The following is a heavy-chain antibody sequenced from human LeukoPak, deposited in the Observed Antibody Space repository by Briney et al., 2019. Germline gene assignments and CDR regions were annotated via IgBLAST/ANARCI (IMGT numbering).Heavy chain of an antibody. CDR3: AKAPYGSGSYYIYYFDY. J-gene: IGHJ4*02. D-gene: IGHD3-10*01. Sequence: GGSLRLSCAASRFTFSTYAMSWVRQAPGKGLEWVSDISGSGGLTYYADSVKGRFTISRDNSKNTLYLQMNSLRAEDTAVYYCAKAPYGSGSYYIYYFDYWGQGTLVTVSS. CDR1: RFTFSTYA. V-gene: IGHV3-23*01. CDR2: ISGSGGLT.